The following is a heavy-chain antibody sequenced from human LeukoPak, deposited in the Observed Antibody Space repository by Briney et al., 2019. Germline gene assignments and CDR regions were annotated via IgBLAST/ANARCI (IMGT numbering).Heavy chain of an antibody. J-gene: IGHJ4*02. CDR3: APLLTGYYNVPMGD. V-gene: IGHV3-23*01. D-gene: IGHD3-9*01. Sequence: GGSLRLSCAASGFTFSSYAMSWVRQAPGKGLEWVSAISGSGGSTYYADSVKGRFTTSRDNSKNTLYLQMNSLRAEDTAVYYCAPLLTGYYNVPMGDWGQGTLVTVSS. CDR2: ISGSGGST. CDR1: GFTFSSYA.